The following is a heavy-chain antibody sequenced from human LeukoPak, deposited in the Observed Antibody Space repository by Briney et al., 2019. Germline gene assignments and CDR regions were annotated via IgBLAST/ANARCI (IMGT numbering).Heavy chain of an antibody. CDR2: ISGSGGST. Sequence: TGGSLRLSCAASGFTFSSYAMSWVRQAPGKGLEWVSAISGSGGSTYYADSVKGRFTISRDNSKNTAYLQMNSLKTEDTAVYYCTRRYYHDSSGSYRSDYWGQGTLVTVSS. D-gene: IGHD3-22*01. V-gene: IGHV3-23*01. CDR3: TRRYYHDSSGSYRSDY. J-gene: IGHJ4*02. CDR1: GFTFSSYA.